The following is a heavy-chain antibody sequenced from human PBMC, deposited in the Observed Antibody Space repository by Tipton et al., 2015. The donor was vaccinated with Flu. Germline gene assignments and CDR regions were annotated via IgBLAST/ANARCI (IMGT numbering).Heavy chain of an antibody. CDR3: ASLTGDDY. D-gene: IGHD7-27*01. Sequence: GSLRLSCAASGFTFSGYGMNWVRQAPGKGLEWLSYISSSGSTISYADSVRGRFTISRDNAKNSLYLQLNSLRAEDTAVYYCASLTGDDYWGQGDLVTVSS. J-gene: IGHJ4*02. CDR1: GFTFSGYG. V-gene: IGHV3-48*03. CDR2: ISSSGSTI.